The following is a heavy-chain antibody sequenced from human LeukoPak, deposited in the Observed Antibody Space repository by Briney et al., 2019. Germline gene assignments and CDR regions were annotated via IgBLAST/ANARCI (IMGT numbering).Heavy chain of an antibody. D-gene: IGHD3-16*01. CDR2: IKYDGSEK. CDR1: GFTFSSYW. CDR3: ARCVRNACHYFDY. Sequence: GGSLRLSCAASGFTFSSYWMTWVRQAPGKGLEWVANIKYDGSEKDYMDSVKGRFTISRDNAKNSLYLRMNSLRAEDTAVYYCARCVRNACHYFDYWGQGTLVTVSS. J-gene: IGHJ4*02. V-gene: IGHV3-7*01.